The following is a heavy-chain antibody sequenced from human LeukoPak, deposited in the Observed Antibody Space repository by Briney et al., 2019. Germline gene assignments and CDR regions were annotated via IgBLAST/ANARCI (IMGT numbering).Heavy chain of an antibody. J-gene: IGHJ4*02. CDR3: AKDYSSGWYGWYYFDY. CDR1: GFTFSSYA. CDR2: ISGSGGST. V-gene: IGHV3-23*01. Sequence: GGSLRLSCAASGFTFSSYAMSWVRQAPGKGPEWVSAISGSGGSTYYADSVKGRFTISRDNSKNTLYLQMNSLRAEDTAVYYCAKDYSSGWYGWYYFDYWGQGTLVTVSS. D-gene: IGHD6-19*01.